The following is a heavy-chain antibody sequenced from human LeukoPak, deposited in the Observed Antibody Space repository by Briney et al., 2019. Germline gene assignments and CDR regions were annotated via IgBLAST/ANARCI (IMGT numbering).Heavy chain of an antibody. D-gene: IGHD3-22*01. CDR3: MKVGVYYDSSGYRD. J-gene: IGHJ4*02. Sequence: GGSLRLSCAASGFTFSSYAMSWVRQAPGKGLEWVSAISGSGGSTYYADSVKGRFTISRDNSKNTLYLQMSSLRAEDTAVYYCMKVGVYYDSSGYRDWGQGTLVTVSS. CDR2: ISGSGGST. CDR1: GFTFSSYA. V-gene: IGHV3-23*01.